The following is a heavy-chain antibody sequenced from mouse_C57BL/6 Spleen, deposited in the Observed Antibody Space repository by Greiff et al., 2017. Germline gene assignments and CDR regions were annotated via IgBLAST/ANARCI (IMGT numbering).Heavy chain of an antibody. Sequence: VQLKQSGPELVKPGTSVKMSCKASGYTFTDYNMHWVKQSHGKSLEWIGYINPNNGGTSYNQKFKGKATLTVNKSSSTAYMELRSLTSEDSAVYYCARSDTYYGSSPYYFDYWGQGTTLTVSS. CDR3: ARSDTYYGSSPYYFDY. V-gene: IGHV1-22*01. CDR2: INPNNGGT. D-gene: IGHD1-1*01. CDR1: GYTFTDYN. J-gene: IGHJ2*01.